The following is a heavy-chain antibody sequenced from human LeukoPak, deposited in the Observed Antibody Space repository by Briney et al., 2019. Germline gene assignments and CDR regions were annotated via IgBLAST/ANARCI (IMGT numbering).Heavy chain of an antibody. CDR3: ARDRSYDFWSGYSTPDY. J-gene: IGHJ4*02. CDR1: GFTFSSYG. CDR2: IWYDGSNK. V-gene: IGHV3-33*01. Sequence: PGGSLRLSCAASGFTFSSYGMHWVRQAPGKGLEWVAVIWYDGSNKYYADSVKGRFTISRDNSKNTLDLQMNSLRAEDTGVYYCARDRSYDFWSGYSTPDYWGQGTLVTVSS. D-gene: IGHD3-3*01.